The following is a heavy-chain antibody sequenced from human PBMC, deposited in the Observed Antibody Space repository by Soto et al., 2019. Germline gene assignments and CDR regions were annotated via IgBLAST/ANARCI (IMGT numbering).Heavy chain of an antibody. CDR1: GFMFSAYT. J-gene: IGHJ4*02. CDR2: ITSNSDHI. V-gene: IGHV3-21*01. CDR3: ATPYYYNH. Sequence: GGSLRLSCAASGFMFSAYTMSWVRQAPGKGLEWLSSITSNSDHIDYANSVRGRFTVSRDNARKSLYLQMDSLGAEDTGVYYCATPYYYNHWGPGTLVTVSS.